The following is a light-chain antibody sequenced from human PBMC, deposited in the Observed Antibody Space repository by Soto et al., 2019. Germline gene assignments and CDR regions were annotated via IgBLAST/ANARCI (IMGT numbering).Light chain of an antibody. CDR2: SNS. J-gene: IGLJ1*01. Sequence: QSVLTQPPSASGTPGQRVTISCSGSSSNIGSNTVNWYQHLPGTAPKLLNYSNSQRPSGVPDRFSGSKSGTSASLAISGLQSEDEADYSCAAWDDSLNGRVFGTGTKVTVL. CDR3: AAWDDSLNGRV. V-gene: IGLV1-44*01. CDR1: SSNIGSNT.